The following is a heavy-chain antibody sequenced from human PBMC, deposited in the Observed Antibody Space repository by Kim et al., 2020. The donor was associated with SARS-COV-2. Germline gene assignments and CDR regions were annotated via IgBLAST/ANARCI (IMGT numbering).Heavy chain of an antibody. V-gene: IGHV3-30*07. Sequence: GRFTISRDNSKNTLYLQMNSRRAEDTAVYYCARAGGGDYCSNGVCYLFDYWGQGTLVTVSS. J-gene: IGHJ4*02. CDR3: ARAGGGDYCSNGVCYLFDY. D-gene: IGHD2-8*01.